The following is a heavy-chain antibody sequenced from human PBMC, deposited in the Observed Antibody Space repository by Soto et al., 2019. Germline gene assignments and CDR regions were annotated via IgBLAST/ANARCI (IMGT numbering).Heavy chain of an antibody. CDR2: IYYSGST. CDR3: ARGEMATGDAFDI. D-gene: IGHD5-12*01. CDR1: GGSISSYY. Sequence: PSETLSLTCTVSGGSISSYYWSWIRQPPGKGLEWIGYIYYSGSTNYNPSLKSRVTISVDTSKNQFSLKLSSVTAADTAVYYCARGEMATGDAFDIWGPGTMGTVSS. V-gene: IGHV4-59*01. J-gene: IGHJ3*02.